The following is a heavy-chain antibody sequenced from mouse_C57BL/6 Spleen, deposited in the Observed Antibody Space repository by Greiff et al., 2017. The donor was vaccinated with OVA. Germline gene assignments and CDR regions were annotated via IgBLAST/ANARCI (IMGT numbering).Heavy chain of an antibody. CDR3: ARRNYYGSDAMDY. J-gene: IGHJ4*01. D-gene: IGHD1-1*01. CDR2: ISGGGGNT. CDR1: GFTFRSYT. Sequence: EVKLVESGGGLVKPGGSLKLSCAASGFTFRSYTMSWVRQTPEKRLEWVATISGGGGNTYYPDSVKGRFTSSRDNAKNTLYLQMSSLRSEDTALYYCARRNYYGSDAMDYWGQGTSVTVSS. V-gene: IGHV5-9*01.